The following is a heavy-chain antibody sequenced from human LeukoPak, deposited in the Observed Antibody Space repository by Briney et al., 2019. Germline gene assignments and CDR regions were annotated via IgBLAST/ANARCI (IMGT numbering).Heavy chain of an antibody. J-gene: IGHJ5*02. CDR1: GYTLNDIS. Sequence: GASVKLPCNISGYTLNDISVHWVRQPPGKGLEWMGGVDPDDGQRVYAQRFQGRVTMTEDTSTNTAYMELSRLRSEDTAVYFCAAVSGHYTLLDAWGQGALVTVST. V-gene: IGHV1-24*01. D-gene: IGHD4-11*01. CDR2: VDPDDGQR. CDR3: AAVSGHYTLLDA.